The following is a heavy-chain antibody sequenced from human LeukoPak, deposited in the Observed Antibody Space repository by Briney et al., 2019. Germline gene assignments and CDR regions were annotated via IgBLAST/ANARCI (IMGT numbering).Heavy chain of an antibody. J-gene: IGHJ5*02. CDR2: IIPIFGTA. CDR1: GGTFSSYA. V-gene: IGHV1-69*13. Sequence: SVKVSCKASGGTFSSYAISWVRQAPGQGLEWMGGIIPIFGTANYAQKFQGRVTITADESTSAAYMELSSLRSDDTAVYYCAGIRITMVRGKYWFDPWGQGTLVTVSS. D-gene: IGHD3-10*01. CDR3: AGIRITMVRGKYWFDP.